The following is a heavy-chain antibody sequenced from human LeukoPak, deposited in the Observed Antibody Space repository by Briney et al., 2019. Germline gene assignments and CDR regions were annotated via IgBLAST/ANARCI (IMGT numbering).Heavy chain of an antibody. CDR1: GGSYSGYY. Sequence: PSETLSLTCAVYGGSYSGYYWSWIRQPPGKGLEWIGEINHSGSTNYNPSLKSRVTISVDTSKNQFSLKLSSVTAADTAVYYCARSAHTANDAFDIWGQGTMVTVSS. CDR3: ARSAHTANDAFDI. V-gene: IGHV4-34*01. CDR2: INHSGST. J-gene: IGHJ3*02. D-gene: IGHD2-15*01.